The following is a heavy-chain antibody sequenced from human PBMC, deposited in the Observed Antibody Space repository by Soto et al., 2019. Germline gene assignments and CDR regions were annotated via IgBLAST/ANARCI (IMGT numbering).Heavy chain of an antibody. CDR3: ARDRRGDYIVVDYMDV. V-gene: IGHV1-18*01. CDR1: GYTFTSYG. D-gene: IGHD4-4*01. CDR2: ISAYNGNT. J-gene: IGHJ6*03. Sequence: GASVKVSCKASGYTFTSYGISWVRQAPGQGLEWMGWISAYNGNTNYAQKLQGRVTMTTDTSTSTAYMELRSLRSDDTAVYYCARDRRGDYIVVDYMDVWGKGTTVTVSS.